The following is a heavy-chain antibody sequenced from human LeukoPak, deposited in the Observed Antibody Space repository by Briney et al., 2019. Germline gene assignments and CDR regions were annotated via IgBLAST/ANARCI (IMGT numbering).Heavy chain of an antibody. D-gene: IGHD6-13*01. Sequence: SVKVSCKASGGTFSSYAISWVRQAPGQGLEWMGRIIPILGIANYAQKFQGRVTITADKSTSTAYMELSSLRSEDTAVYYCARDQSGYLTADYWGQGTLVTVSS. V-gene: IGHV1-69*04. CDR1: GGTFSSYA. CDR3: ARDQSGYLTADY. CDR2: IIPILGIA. J-gene: IGHJ4*02.